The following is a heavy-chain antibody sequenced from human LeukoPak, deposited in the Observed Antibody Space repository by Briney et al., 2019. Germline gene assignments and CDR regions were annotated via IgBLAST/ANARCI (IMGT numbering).Heavy chain of an antibody. CDR2: IYTSGST. V-gene: IGHV4-59*10. CDR3: ASGLRYFDLYY. Sequence: SEILSLTCAVYGGSFSGYYWSWIRQPAGKGLEWIGRIYTSGSTNYNPSLSVDTSKNQFSLKLSSVTAADTAVYYCASGLRYFDLYYWGQGTLVTVSS. D-gene: IGHD3-9*01. CDR1: GGSFSGYY. J-gene: IGHJ4*02.